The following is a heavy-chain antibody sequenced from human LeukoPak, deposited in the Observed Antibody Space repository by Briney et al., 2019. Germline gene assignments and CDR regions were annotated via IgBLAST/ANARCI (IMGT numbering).Heavy chain of an antibody. V-gene: IGHV1-69*04. CDR2: IIPILGIA. Sequence: SVKVSCKASGGTFSSYTISWVRQAPGPGLEWMGRIIPILGIANYAQKFQGRVTITADKSTSTAYMELSSLRSEDTAVDYCAREGKGLNIVVVPAASNFDYWGQGTLVTVSS. D-gene: IGHD2-2*01. J-gene: IGHJ4*02. CDR1: GGTFSSYT. CDR3: AREGKGLNIVVVPAASNFDY.